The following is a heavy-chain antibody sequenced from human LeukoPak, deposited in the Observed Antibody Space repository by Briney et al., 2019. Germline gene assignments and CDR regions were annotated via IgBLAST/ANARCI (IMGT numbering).Heavy chain of an antibody. CDR1: GFTFSSYA. CDR2: ISSSGSTI. D-gene: IGHD3-22*01. J-gene: IGHJ6*02. V-gene: IGHV3-48*04. CDR3: ARDHGDSSGYDMDV. Sequence: GGSLRLSCAASGFTFSSYAMSWVRQAPGKGLEWVSYISSSGSTIYYADSVKGRFTISRDNAKNSLYLQMNSLRAEDTAVYYCARDHGDSSGYDMDVWGQGTTVTVSS.